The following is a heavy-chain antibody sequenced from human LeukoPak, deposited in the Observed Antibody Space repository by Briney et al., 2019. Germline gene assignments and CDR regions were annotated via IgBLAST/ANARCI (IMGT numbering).Heavy chain of an antibody. J-gene: IGHJ5*02. D-gene: IGHD5-12*01. V-gene: IGHV4-39*07. CDR3: TRDREDIVATGNNWFDP. Sequence: SETLSLTCTVSGGSISRSSYYWGWIRQPPGKGLEWIGSIYYSGSTYYNPSLKSRVTISVDTSKNQFSLKLSSVTAADTAVYYCTRDREDIVATGNNWFDPWGQGTLVTVSS. CDR1: GGSISRSSYY. CDR2: IYYSGST.